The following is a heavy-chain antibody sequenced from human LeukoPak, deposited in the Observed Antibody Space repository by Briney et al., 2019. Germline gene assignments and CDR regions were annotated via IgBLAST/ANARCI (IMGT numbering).Heavy chain of an antibody. V-gene: IGHV1-69*13. D-gene: IGHD3-22*01. Sequence: SVKVSCKASGGTFSSYAISWVRQAPGQGLEWMGGIIPIFGTANYAQKFQGRVTITADESTSTAYMELSSLRSEDTAVYYCARPSRYYYDSSGYFDYWGQGTLVTVSS. CDR3: ARPSRYYYDSSGYFDY. CDR1: GGTFSSYA. CDR2: IIPIFGTA. J-gene: IGHJ4*02.